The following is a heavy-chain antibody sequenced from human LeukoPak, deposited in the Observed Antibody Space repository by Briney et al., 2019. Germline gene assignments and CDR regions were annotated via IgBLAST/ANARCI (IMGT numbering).Heavy chain of an antibody. CDR2: MNPNSGNT. CDR1: GYTITNNY. D-gene: IGHD1-26*01. Sequence: GASVKVSCKASGYTITNNYMHWVRQATGQGLEWMGWMNPNSGNTGYAQKFQGRVTITRNTSISTAYMELSSLRSEDTAVYSCARGGFGGSFFFDYWGQGTLVTVSS. V-gene: IGHV1-8*03. J-gene: IGHJ4*02. CDR3: ARGGFGGSFFFDY.